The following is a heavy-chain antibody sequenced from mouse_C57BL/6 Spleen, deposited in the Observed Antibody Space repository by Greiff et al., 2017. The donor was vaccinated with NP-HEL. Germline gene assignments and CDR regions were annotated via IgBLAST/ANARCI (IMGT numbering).Heavy chain of an antibody. CDR1: GFSLTSYG. D-gene: IGHD1-1*01. J-gene: IGHJ4*01. CDR2: IWSGGST. CDR3: ASLYGSSPLAMDY. V-gene: IGHV2-2*01. Sequence: VQRVESGPGLVQPSQSLSITCTVSGFSLTSYGVHWVRQSPGKGLEWLGVIWSGGSTDYNAAFISRLSISKDNSKSQVFFKMNSLQADDTAIYYCASLYGSSPLAMDYWGQGTSVTVSS.